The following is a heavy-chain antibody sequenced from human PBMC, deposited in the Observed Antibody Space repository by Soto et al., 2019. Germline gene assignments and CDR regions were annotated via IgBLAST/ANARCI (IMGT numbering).Heavy chain of an antibody. V-gene: IGHV4-31*03. CDR2: VYYNGTT. CDR3: VREPRLLIWFGEPQD. CDR1: GGSIGSPNFY. D-gene: IGHD3-10*01. J-gene: IGHJ4*02. Sequence: QVQLQESGPGLVKPSQTLSITCRVSGGSIGSPNFYWSWIRQHPGKGLEWLGYVYYNGTTYYNPSIKSRVSISVDTSNNEFALKLRSVRAAATAVYFCVREPRLLIWFGEPQDWGRGTLVTGSS.